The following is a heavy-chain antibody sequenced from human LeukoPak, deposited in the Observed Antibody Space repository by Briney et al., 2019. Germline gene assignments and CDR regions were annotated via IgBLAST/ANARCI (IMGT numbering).Heavy chain of an antibody. J-gene: IGHJ6*03. CDR1: GGSISSSSYY. CDR2: IYYSGST. CDR3: AREVLTYYYMDV. D-gene: IGHD1-1*01. V-gene: IGHV4-39*02. Sequence: SETLSLTCTVSGGSISSSSYYWGWIRQPPGKGLEWIGSIYYSGSTYYNPSLKSRVTISVDTSKNQFSLKLSSVTAADTAVYYCAREVLTYYYMDVWGKGTTVTVSS.